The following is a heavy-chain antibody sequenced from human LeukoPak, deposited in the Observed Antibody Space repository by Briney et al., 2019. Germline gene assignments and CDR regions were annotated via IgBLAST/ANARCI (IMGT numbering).Heavy chain of an antibody. V-gene: IGHV3-21*01. Sequence: PGGSLRLSCAASGFTFSSYSMNWVRQAPGKGLEWVSSISSSSSYIYYADSVKGRFTISRDNAKNSLYLQMNSLRVEDTAVYYCAGDLGDGYSGYVNYYYGMDVWGQGTTVTVSS. CDR3: AGDLGDGYSGYVNYYYGMDV. D-gene: IGHD5-12*01. CDR2: ISSSSSYI. J-gene: IGHJ6*02. CDR1: GFTFSSYS.